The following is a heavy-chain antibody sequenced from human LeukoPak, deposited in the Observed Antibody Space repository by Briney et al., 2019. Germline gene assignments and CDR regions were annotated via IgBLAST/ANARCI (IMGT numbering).Heavy chain of an antibody. CDR2: ISSSGSTI. V-gene: IGHV3-48*03. Sequence: GGSLRLSCAASGFTFSSYEMNWVRQAPGKGLEWVSYISSSGSTIYYADSLKGRFTVSRDNAKCSLHLQMNSLRAEDTAVYYCARDIRYNSGDYWGQGTLVTVSS. CDR3: ARDIRYNSGDY. CDR1: GFTFSSYE. J-gene: IGHJ4*02. D-gene: IGHD6-19*01.